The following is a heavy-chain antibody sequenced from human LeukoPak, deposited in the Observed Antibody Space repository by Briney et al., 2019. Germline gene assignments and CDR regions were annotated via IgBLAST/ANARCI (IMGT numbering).Heavy chain of an antibody. D-gene: IGHD4-17*01. V-gene: IGHV3-30-3*01. Sequence: GGSLRLSCAASGFTFSSYAMHWVRQAPGKGLEWVAVISYDGSNKYYADSVKGRFTISRGNSKNTLYLQMNSLRAEDTAVYYCAREYGDKLDYWGQGTLVTVSS. J-gene: IGHJ4*02. CDR3: AREYGDKLDY. CDR1: GFTFSSYA. CDR2: ISYDGSNK.